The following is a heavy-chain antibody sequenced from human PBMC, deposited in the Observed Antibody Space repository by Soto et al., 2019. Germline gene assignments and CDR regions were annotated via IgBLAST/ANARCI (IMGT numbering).Heavy chain of an antibody. Sequence: QITLKESGPTLVKPTQTLTLTCTFSGSSVSTRGVGVGWIRQPPGKALEWLALIYWDDDKRYRPSLKSRPSLTKDTSKNRVVLTMTNMDPVDTGIYYCAHKGDGYRGFKYWGQGTLVTVSS. J-gene: IGHJ4*02. CDR3: AHKGDGYRGFKY. CDR1: GSSVSTRGVG. V-gene: IGHV2-5*02. CDR2: IYWDDDK. D-gene: IGHD5-12*01.